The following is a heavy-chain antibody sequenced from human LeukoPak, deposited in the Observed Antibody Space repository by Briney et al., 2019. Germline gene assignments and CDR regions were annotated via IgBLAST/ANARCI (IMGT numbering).Heavy chain of an antibody. D-gene: IGHD6-13*01. J-gene: IGHJ5*02. CDR3: ARVLAAATSNWFDP. CDR2: INHSGST. Sequence: SETLSLTCAVYGGSFSGYYWSWIRQPPGKGLEWIGEINHSGSTNYNPSLKSRVTISVGTSKNQFSLKLSSVTAADTAVYYCARVLAAATSNWFDPWGQGTLVTVSS. V-gene: IGHV4-34*01. CDR1: GGSFSGYY.